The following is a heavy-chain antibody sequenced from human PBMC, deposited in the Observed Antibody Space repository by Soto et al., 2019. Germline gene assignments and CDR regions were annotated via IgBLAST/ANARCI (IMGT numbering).Heavy chain of an antibody. CDR2: IYYRGST. D-gene: IGHD2-2*02. CDR1: GGSISSDNFF. Sequence: SETLSLTCTVSGGSISSDNFFWSWIRQPPGEGLEWIGYIYYRGSTYYNPSLESRLTLLVDTSKNQFSLKLRSVAAADTAVYYCARVAIACPSSSCYNHYYYSLDVWGQGTTVTVSS. CDR3: ARVAIACPSSSCYNHYYYSLDV. J-gene: IGHJ6*02. V-gene: IGHV4-30-4*01.